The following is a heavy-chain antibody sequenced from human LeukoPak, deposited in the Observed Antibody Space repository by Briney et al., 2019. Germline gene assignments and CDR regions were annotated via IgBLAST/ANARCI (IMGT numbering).Heavy chain of an antibody. J-gene: IGHJ4*02. CDR2: ISSSSSYI. Sequence: KSGGSLRLSCAASGFTFSSYSMNWVRQAPGKGLEWVSSISSSSSYIYYADSVKGRFTISRDNAKNSLYLQMNSLRAEDTAVYYCARLTRSHDYDFGNWGQGTLVTVSS. CDR1: GFTFSSYS. V-gene: IGHV3-21*01. CDR3: ARLTRSHDYDFGN. D-gene: IGHD3-3*01.